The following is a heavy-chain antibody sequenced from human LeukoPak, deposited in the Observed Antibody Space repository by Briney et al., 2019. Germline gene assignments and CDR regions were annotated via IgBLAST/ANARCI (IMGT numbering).Heavy chain of an antibody. CDR3: AKENYTPSSFIDW. CDR1: GGSISSSSYY. CDR2: IYYSGST. D-gene: IGHD3-9*01. J-gene: IGHJ4*02. Sequence: SETLSLTCTVSGGSISSSSYYWGWIRQPPGKGLEWIGRIYYSGSTYYNPSLKSRVPISVDTSKNQFSLTLSYVTAADTAVYYCAKENYTPSSFIDWGDRGPLATVS. V-gene: IGHV4-39*07.